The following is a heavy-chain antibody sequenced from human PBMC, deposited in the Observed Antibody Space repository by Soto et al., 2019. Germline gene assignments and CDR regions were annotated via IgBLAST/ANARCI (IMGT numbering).Heavy chain of an antibody. CDR3: ARDPGDYYAFWSGPGWFDP. Sequence: GGSLRLSCAASGFTFSSYEMNWVRQAPGKGLEWVSYISSSGSTIYYADSVKGRFTISRDNAKNSLYLQMNSLRAEDTAVYYCARDPGDYYAFWSGPGWFDPWGQATLVTVSS. V-gene: IGHV3-48*03. CDR2: ISSSGSTI. D-gene: IGHD3-3*01. CDR1: GFTFSSYE. J-gene: IGHJ5*02.